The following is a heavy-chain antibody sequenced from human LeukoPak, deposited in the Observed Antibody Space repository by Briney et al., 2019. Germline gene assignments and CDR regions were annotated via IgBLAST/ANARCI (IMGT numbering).Heavy chain of an antibody. D-gene: IGHD3-10*01. J-gene: IGHJ3*02. CDR2: INHSGST. CDR3: ARWHYYGSGSYYKHAFDI. Sequence: SETLSLTCAVNGGSFSGYYWSWIRQPPGKGLEWIGEINHSGSTNYNPSLKSRVTISVDTSKNQFSLKLSSVTAADTAVYYCARWHYYGSGSYYKHAFDIWGQGTMVTVSS. CDR1: GGSFSGYY. V-gene: IGHV4-34*01.